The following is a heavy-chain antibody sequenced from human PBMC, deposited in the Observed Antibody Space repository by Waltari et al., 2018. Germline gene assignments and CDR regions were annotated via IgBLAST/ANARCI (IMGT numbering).Heavy chain of an antibody. J-gene: IGHJ4*02. Sequence: EVQLVESGGGLVKPGGSLRLSCAASGFTFSSYSMNWVRQAPGKGLEWVSSISSSSSYIYYADSVKGRFTISRDNAKNSLYLQMNSLRAEDTAVYYCARDKGGSYPVAYWGQGTLVTVSS. V-gene: IGHV3-21*01. D-gene: IGHD1-26*01. CDR1: GFTFSSYS. CDR2: ISSSSSYI. CDR3: ARDKGGSYPVAY.